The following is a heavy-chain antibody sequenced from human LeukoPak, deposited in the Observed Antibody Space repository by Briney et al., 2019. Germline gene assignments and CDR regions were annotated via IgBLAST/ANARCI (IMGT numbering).Heavy chain of an antibody. CDR3: ARGGQYSGYYYFDY. D-gene: IGHD3-22*01. V-gene: IGHV3-7*01. CDR2: IKQEGSET. Sequence: GGSLRLSCTASEFTFSNYWMSWVRQAPGKGLEWVANIKQEGSETYSVDSVKGRFTISRDNAKNSLYLQMNSLRAEDTALYCCARGGQYSGYYYFDYWGQGTLVTVSS. CDR1: EFTFSNYW. J-gene: IGHJ4*02.